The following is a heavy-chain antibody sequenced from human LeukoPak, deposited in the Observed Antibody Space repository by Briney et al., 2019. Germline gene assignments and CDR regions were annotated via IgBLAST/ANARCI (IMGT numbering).Heavy chain of an antibody. CDR2: IIPILGIA. V-gene: IGHV1-69*04. CDR3: ARDRGITGTPFDY. Sequence: ASVKVSCKASGGTFSSYAISWVRQAPGQGLEWMGRIIPILGIANYAQKFQGRVTITADKSTSTAYMELSSLRSEDTAVYYCARDRGITGTPFDYWGQGTLVTVSS. D-gene: IGHD1-20*01. CDR1: GGTFSSYA. J-gene: IGHJ4*02.